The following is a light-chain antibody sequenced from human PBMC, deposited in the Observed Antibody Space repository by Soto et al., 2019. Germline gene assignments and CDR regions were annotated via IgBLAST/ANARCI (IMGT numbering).Light chain of an antibody. Sequence: ELVMAQSPATLSVSPGERAKLSGRASPSVSSNLAWYQPKPGQAPRLLIYGASTRATGIPARFSGSGSGTEFTLTIRSLKSEDFTVYYCQHYNNWWTFGQGTKVDIK. J-gene: IGKJ1*01. CDR3: QHYNNWWT. V-gene: IGKV3-15*01. CDR1: PSVSSN. CDR2: GAS.